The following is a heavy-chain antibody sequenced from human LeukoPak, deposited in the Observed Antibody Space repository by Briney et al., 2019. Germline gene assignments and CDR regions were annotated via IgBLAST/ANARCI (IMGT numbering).Heavy chain of an antibody. CDR2: IYHSGST. Sequence: PSATLSLTYAVYGGSISSSNWWSWVRQPSGKEMEWIGEIYHSGSTNYNPSLKSRVTISVDKSKNQFSLKLSSVTAADTAVYYCARDSGSGSYYGMDVWGKGTTVTVSS. V-gene: IGHV4-4*02. CDR3: ARDSGSGSYYGMDV. J-gene: IGHJ6*04. D-gene: IGHD3-10*01. CDR1: GGSISSSNW.